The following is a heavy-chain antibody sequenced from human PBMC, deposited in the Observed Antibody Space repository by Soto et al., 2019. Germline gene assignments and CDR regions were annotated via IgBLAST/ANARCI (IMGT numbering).Heavy chain of an antibody. CDR2: IYLTGNT. V-gene: IGHV4-4*02. J-gene: IGHJ4*02. CDR3: ARGGRWLFDY. D-gene: IGHD6-19*01. Sequence: QVQLEESGPGLVKPSGTLSLTCAVSGGSISTDNWWSWVRQPPGKGLEWVGEIYLTGNTNYNPSLKSRLTISIDKSKDQFSLDVTFVTAADTAVYYCARGGRWLFDYWGQGALVTVSS. CDR1: GGSISTDNW.